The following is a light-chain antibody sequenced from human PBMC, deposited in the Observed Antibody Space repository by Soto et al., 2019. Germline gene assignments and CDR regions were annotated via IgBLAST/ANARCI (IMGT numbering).Light chain of an antibody. J-gene: IGKJ4*01. CDR2: DVS. CDR1: QTISTY. Sequence: DIQMTQSPSSLSASVGDRVTISCRASQTISTYLHWYQHKPGRAPRLLISDVSTLQSGVPGGFRGSGSEIEFTLTITYLQPEDFATYYCQQGYSIHALTFGGGTKVELK. CDR3: QQGYSIHALT. V-gene: IGKV1-39*01.